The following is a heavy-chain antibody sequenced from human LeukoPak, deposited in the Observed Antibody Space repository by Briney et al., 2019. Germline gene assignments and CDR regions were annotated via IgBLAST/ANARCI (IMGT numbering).Heavy chain of an antibody. V-gene: IGHV3-21*01. CDR1: GFAFNEYS. D-gene: IGHD6-13*01. J-gene: IGHJ6*03. Sequence: GGSLRLSCTASGFAFNEYSLNWVRQAPGKGLEWISTITSSGRYIYYRDSVKGRFTISRDNAKNSLYLQMNSLRAEDTAVYYCARDMRAAGPYYYYHYYMDVWGKGTTVTVSS. CDR3: ARDMRAAGPYYYYHYYMDV. CDR2: ITSSGRYI.